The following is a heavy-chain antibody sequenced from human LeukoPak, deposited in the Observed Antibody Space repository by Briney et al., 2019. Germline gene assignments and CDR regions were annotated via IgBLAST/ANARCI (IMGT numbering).Heavy chain of an antibody. Sequence: GESLKISCKGSGYSFNNYWIGWVRQMPGKGLEWMGIIYPGDSDTRYSPSFQGLVTISADKSISTAYVQWSSLKASDTAMYYCARLSHYYDSSGYHFDYWGQGTLVTVSS. D-gene: IGHD3-22*01. CDR2: IYPGDSDT. CDR3: ARLSHYYDSSGYHFDY. CDR1: GYSFNNYW. V-gene: IGHV5-51*01. J-gene: IGHJ4*02.